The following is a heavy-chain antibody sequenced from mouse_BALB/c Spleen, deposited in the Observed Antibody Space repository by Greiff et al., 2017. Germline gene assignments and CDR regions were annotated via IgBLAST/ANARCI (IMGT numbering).Heavy chain of an antibody. J-gene: IGHJ1*01. Sequence: EVMLVESGGGLVKPGGSLKLSCAASGFTFSSYAMSWVRQTPEKRLEWVATISSGGSYTYYPDSVKGRFTISRDNAKNTLYLQMSSLRSEDTAMYYCARQGGAYGNWYFDVWGAGTTVTVSS. CDR3: ARQGGAYGNWYFDV. CDR2: ISSGGSYT. CDR1: GFTFSSYA. D-gene: IGHD2-10*02. V-gene: IGHV5-9-3*01.